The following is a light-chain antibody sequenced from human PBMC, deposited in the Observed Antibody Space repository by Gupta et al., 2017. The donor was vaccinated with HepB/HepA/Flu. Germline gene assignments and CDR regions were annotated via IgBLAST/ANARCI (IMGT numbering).Light chain of an antibody. CDR1: QSLLHSNAYNY. V-gene: IGKV2-28*01. CDR3: MQARQSPFT. Sequence: DIVMTQTPLSLPVTPGEPAAISCRSSQSLLHSNAYNYLDWYLQKPGQPPQLLIYLGSSRASGVPDRFSGSGSGTDFTLKISRVEAEDVGVYYCMQARQSPFTFGPGTKVDVK. CDR2: LGS. J-gene: IGKJ3*01.